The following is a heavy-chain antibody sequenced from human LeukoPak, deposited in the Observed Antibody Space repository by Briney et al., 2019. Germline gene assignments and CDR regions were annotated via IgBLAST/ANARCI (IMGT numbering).Heavy chain of an antibody. CDR1: GFTFKSYE. CDR3: ARTNIVAAGWGYYFDY. Sequence: GGSLRLSYAASGFTFKSYEMNWVRQAPGKGLEWVTYISSSGSVIYYADFVKGRFTISRDNAKNSLYLQMNSLRAEDTAVYYCARTNIVAAGWGYYFDYWGQGTLVTVSS. D-gene: IGHD6-13*01. V-gene: IGHV3-48*03. CDR2: ISSSGSVI. J-gene: IGHJ4*02.